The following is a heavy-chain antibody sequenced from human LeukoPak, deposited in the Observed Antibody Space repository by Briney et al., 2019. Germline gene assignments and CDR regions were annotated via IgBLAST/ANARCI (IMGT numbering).Heavy chain of an antibody. CDR1: GGSISSGDYY. CDR3: ARVPSSYYDSSGYYYPGDY. J-gene: IGHJ4*02. D-gene: IGHD3-22*01. V-gene: IGHV4-30-4*01. CDR2: IYYSGST. Sequence: PSQTLSLTCTVSGGSISSGDYYWSWIRQPPGKGLEWIGYIYYSGSTYYNPSLKSRVTISEDTSKNQFSLKLSSVTAADTAVYYCARVPSSYYDSSGYYYPGDYWGQGTLVTVSS.